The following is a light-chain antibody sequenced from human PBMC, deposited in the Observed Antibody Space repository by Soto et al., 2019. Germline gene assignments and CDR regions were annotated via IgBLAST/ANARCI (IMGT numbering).Light chain of an antibody. J-gene: IGKJ4*01. CDR1: QGISSW. Sequence: DIHMNQSPSSVSASVGDRVTISCRASQGISSWLAWYQQKPVKAPKLLIYTVSSLQNVVPSSFSGSGSGTDFTLTISSLQPEDFATYYCQQANSFPLTFGGGTKVEIK. CDR3: QQANSFPLT. CDR2: TVS. V-gene: IGKV1-12*01.